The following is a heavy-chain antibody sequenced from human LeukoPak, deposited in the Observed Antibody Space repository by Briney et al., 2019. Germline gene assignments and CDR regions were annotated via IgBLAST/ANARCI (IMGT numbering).Heavy chain of an antibody. CDR1: GFIFGDYV. V-gene: IGHV3-49*04. J-gene: IGHJ4*02. CDR3: SRTSITSQNILLFDY. Sequence: GRSLRLSCTTSGFIFGDYVMSWVRQAPGKGLEWVVFIGKKAYGGTTEYAASVKGRFTISRDDSESIVYLQMNSLKTEDTAVYYCSRTSITSQNILLFDYWGQGTLVTVSS. D-gene: IGHD1-14*01. CDR2: IGKKAYGGTT.